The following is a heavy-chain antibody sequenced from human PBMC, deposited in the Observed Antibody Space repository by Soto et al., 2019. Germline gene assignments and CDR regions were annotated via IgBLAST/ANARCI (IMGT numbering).Heavy chain of an antibody. J-gene: IGHJ4*02. CDR3: ARDPDIIYGVRRFGEFLL. Sequence: ASVKVSCKASGGTFSSYAISWVRQAPGQGLEWMGGIIPIFGTANYAQKFQGRVTVTSDESTGTAYMELSSLRSQDTAVYYCARDPDIIYGVRRFGEFLLWGQGTLVTVSS. V-gene: IGHV1-69*13. CDR1: GGTFSSYA. D-gene: IGHD3-10*01. CDR2: IIPIFGTA.